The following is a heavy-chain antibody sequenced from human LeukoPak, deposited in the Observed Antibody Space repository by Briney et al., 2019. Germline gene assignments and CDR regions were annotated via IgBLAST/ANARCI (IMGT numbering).Heavy chain of an antibody. CDR3: ARDFLRRYDFWSNADY. CDR1: GFGFSNYS. D-gene: IGHD3-3*01. CDR2: ISFDGINK. V-gene: IGHV3-30-3*01. Sequence: PGGSLRLSCAASGFGFSNYSVHWFRQAPGKGLEWVAAISFDGINKFHADSVKGRFTSSRDNSKNMLYLQMNYLKTEDTATYFCARDFLRRYDFWSNADYWGQGTRVIVSS. J-gene: IGHJ4*02.